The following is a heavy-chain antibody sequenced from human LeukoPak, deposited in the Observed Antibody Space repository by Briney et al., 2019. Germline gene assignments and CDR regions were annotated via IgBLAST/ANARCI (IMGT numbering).Heavy chain of an antibody. J-gene: IGHJ6*03. Sequence: GGSLRLSCAASGFTFSSYWMSWVRQAPGKGLEWVANIKQDGSEKYYVDSVKGRFTISRDNAKNSLYLQMNSLRAEDTAVYYCARDSLTGGSGSYYNFHYYYYMDVWGKGTTVTISS. D-gene: IGHD3-10*01. CDR1: GFTFSSYW. V-gene: IGHV3-7*01. CDR3: ARDSLTGGSGSYYNFHYYYYMDV. CDR2: IKQDGSEK.